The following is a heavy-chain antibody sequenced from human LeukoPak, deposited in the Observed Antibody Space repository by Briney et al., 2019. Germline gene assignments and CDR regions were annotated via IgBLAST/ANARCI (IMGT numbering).Heavy chain of an antibody. CDR2: ISGSGGST. D-gene: IGHD3-3*01. V-gene: IGHV3-23*01. CDR1: GFTFSSYA. Sequence: GGSLRLSCAASGFTFSSYAMSWVRQAPGKGLEWVSAISGSGGSTYCADSVKGRFTISRDNSKNTLYLQMNSLRAEDTAVYYCAKSDYDFWSALDYWGQGTLVTVSS. CDR3: AKSDYDFWSALDY. J-gene: IGHJ4*02.